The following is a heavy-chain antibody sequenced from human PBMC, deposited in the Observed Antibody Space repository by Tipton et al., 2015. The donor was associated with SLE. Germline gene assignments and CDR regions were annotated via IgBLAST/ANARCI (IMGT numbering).Heavy chain of an antibody. Sequence: GLVKPSETLSITCSVSGASFNGDHWNWIRQPPGKGLEWIGQSTYSGGPTYNPSLKSRVTISVDTSNNQFSLKVTSVTAADTAFYYCARGGASSKWLDPWGQGTLVTVSS. CDR3: ARGGASSKWLDP. D-gene: IGHD6-6*01. CDR1: GASFNGDH. J-gene: IGHJ5*02. V-gene: IGHV4-59*01. CDR2: STYSGGP.